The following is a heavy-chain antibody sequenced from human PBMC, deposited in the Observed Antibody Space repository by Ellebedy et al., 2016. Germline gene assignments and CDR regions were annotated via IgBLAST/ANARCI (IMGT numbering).Heavy chain of an antibody. Sequence: GGSLRLSXAASGLTVSRNYMSWVRQAPGKGLEWLSIILSDGSTYYADSARGRFTISRDSSKNTLYLQMNSLTVEDTAMYYCAKAPRWQMVGEDIWGQGTQVTVSS. D-gene: IGHD6-13*01. J-gene: IGHJ4*02. CDR2: ILSDGST. CDR3: AKAPRWQMVGEDI. V-gene: IGHV3-53*01. CDR1: GLTVSRNY.